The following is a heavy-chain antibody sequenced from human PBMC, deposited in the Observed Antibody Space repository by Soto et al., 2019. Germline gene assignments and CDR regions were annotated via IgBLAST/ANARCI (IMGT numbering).Heavy chain of an antibody. V-gene: IGHV3-23*01. CDR2: ISGSGGST. CDR3: ATGKLTTLLRYFDY. CDR1: GFTFSSYA. D-gene: IGHD4-4*01. Sequence: EVQLLESGGGLVQPGGSLRLSCAASGFTFSSYAMSWVRQAPGKGLEWVSAISGSGGSTFYADSVKGRFTISRDNFKNTLYLQMNSLRAEDTAVYYCATGKLTTLLRYFDYWGQGTLVTVSS. J-gene: IGHJ4*02.